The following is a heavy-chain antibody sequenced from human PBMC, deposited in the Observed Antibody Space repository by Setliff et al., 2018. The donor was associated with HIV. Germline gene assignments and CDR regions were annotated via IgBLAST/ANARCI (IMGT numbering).Heavy chain of an antibody. CDR1: GGSMRSSGYS. D-gene: IGHD3-22*01. Sequence: TLSLTCAVSGGSMRSSGYSWTWIRQAPGKGLEWVGYIYYNGNAYYNPSLKSRVTISVDTSKNQFSLKLTSVTAADTAMYYCASRIYYYDESRVLREEGFVPWGQGTLVTVSS. CDR3: ASRIYYYDESRVLREEGFVP. J-gene: IGHJ5*02. CDR2: IYYNGNA. V-gene: IGHV4-30-2*05.